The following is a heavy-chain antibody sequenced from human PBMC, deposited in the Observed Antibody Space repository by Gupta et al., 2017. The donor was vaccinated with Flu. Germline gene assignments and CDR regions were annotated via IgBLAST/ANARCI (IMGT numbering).Heavy chain of an antibody. V-gene: IGHV3-30*18. CDR1: GFAFSSYG. CDR3: AKDRYYDSGPDPAGGMEV. D-gene: IGHD3-10*01. Sequence: QVQLVESGGGVVQPGTSLRLSCAASGFAFSSYGMHWVRQAPGRGLEWVAVISYDGYTEYYADSVKGRSTVSRDNSKNTLYLQMNSLRTEDTAVYYCAKDRYYDSGPDPAGGMEVWGQGTTVTVSS. J-gene: IGHJ6*02. CDR2: ISYDGYTE.